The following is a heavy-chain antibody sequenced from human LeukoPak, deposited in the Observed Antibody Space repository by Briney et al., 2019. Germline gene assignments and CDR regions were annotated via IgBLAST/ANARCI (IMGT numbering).Heavy chain of an antibody. D-gene: IGHD1-20*01. CDR3: ARGPAITPYFDY. CDR1: GYTFTSHD. J-gene: IGHJ4*02. Sequence: ASVKVSCKASGYTFTSHDINWVRQATGQGLEWMGWMNPNSGNTGYAQKFQGRVTMTRNTSISTAYMELSSLRSEDTAVYYCARGPAITPYFDYWGQGTLVTVSS. V-gene: IGHV1-8*01. CDR2: MNPNSGNT.